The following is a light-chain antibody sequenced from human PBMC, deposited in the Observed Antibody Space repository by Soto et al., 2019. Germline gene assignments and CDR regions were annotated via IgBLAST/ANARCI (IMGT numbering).Light chain of an antibody. CDR3: QQYGSSPPWT. Sequence: EIVLTQSPGTLSLSPGERATLSCRASQSVSSNYLAWYQQKPGQAPRLLIYGAFTRATGIPDRFSGSGSGTDFTLTISRLEPEDFEVYYCQQYGSSPPWTFGHGTRVEIK. J-gene: IGKJ1*01. CDR2: GAF. V-gene: IGKV3-20*01. CDR1: QSVSSNY.